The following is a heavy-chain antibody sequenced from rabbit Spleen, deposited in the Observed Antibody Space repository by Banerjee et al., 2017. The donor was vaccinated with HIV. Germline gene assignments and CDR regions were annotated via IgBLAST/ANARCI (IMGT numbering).Heavy chain of an antibody. V-gene: IGHV1S40*01. D-gene: IGHD8-1*01. J-gene: IGHJ6*01. CDR1: GFSFSSSYC. CDR3: ARDSGSSFSSYGMDL. Sequence: QSLEESGGDLVKPGASLTLTCTASGFSFSSSYCVCWVRQAPGKGLEWIACIYTGSSVVTYYASWAKGRFTVSKTSSTTVTLQMTSLTAADTATYFCARDSGSSFSSYGMDLWGPGTLVTVS. CDR2: IYTGSSVVT.